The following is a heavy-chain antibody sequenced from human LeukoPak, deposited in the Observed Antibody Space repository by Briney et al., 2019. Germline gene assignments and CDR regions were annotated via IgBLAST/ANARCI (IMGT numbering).Heavy chain of an antibody. CDR1: GGSISSYY. CDR3: ASDGGSGWYGY. Sequence: SETLSLTCTVSGGSISSYYWSWIRQPPGKGLEWIGYIYYSGSTNYNPSLKSRVTISVDTSKNQFSLKLSSVTAADTAVYYCASDGGSGWYGYWGQGTLVTVSS. D-gene: IGHD6-19*01. CDR2: IYYSGST. V-gene: IGHV4-59*01. J-gene: IGHJ4*02.